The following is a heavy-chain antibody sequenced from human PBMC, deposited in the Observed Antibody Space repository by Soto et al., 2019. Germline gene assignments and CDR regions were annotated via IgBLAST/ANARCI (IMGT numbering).Heavy chain of an antibody. D-gene: IGHD3-22*01. Sequence: QVQLVQSGAEVKKPGASVKVSCKVSGYTLTELSMHWVRQAPGKGLEWMGGFDPEDGETIYAQKFQGRVTMTEDTSTDTAYMELSSLRSEDTAVYYCATRSSSSGYYYVSSWYFDLWGRGTLVTVSS. CDR3: ATRSSSSGYYYVSSWYFDL. CDR1: GYTLTELS. J-gene: IGHJ2*01. CDR2: FDPEDGET. V-gene: IGHV1-24*01.